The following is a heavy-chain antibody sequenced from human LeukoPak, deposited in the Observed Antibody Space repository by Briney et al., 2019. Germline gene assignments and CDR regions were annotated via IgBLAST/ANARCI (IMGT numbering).Heavy chain of an antibody. CDR3: ARGALWFGESLFDP. J-gene: IGHJ5*02. CDR1: GGSISTAY. CDR2: IYYSGST. Sequence: SETLSLTCSVSGGSISTAYWSWIRQPPGKGLEWIGYIYYSGSTYYNPSLKSRVTISVDTSKNQFSLKLSSVTAADTAVYYCARGALWFGESLFDPWGQGTLVTVSS. D-gene: IGHD3-10*01. V-gene: IGHV4-59*06.